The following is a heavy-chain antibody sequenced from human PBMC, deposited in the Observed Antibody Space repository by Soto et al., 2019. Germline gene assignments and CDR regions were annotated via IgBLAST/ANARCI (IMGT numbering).Heavy chain of an antibody. J-gene: IGHJ4*02. CDR3: VGWSQRIRIFEY. D-gene: IGHD3-3*01. CDR1: GFTVSNNY. CDR2: IYPGGTT. Sequence: EVQLVESGGGLVQPGGSLRLSCAASGFTVSNNYMNWVRQAPGKGLEWVSVIYPGGTTYYADSVKGRFTISRDNSKNTLDLQLNSLRAEDTAVYYGVGWSQRIRIFEYWGQGTLVTVSS. V-gene: IGHV3-66*01.